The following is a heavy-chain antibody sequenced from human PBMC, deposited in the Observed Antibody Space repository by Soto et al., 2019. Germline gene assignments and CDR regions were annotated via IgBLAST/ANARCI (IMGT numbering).Heavy chain of an antibody. D-gene: IGHD3-3*01. CDR1: GVTFSSYA. V-gene: IGHV3-23*01. J-gene: IGHJ6*03. CDR2: ISGSGGST. Sequence: PGGSLRLSCAASGVTFSSYAMSWVRQAPGKGLEWVSAISGSGGSTYYADSVKGRFTISRDNSKNTLYLQMNSLRAEDTAVYYCAKQNTYYDFWSGYYTGIDYYYIDVWGKGTTVTVSS. CDR3: AKQNTYYDFWSGYYTGIDYYYIDV.